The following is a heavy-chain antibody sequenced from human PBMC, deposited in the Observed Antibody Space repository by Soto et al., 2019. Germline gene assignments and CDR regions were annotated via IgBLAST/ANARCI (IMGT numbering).Heavy chain of an antibody. Sequence: GGSLRLSCAASGFTFSSYAMHWVRQAPGKGLEWVAVISYDGSNKYYADSVKGRFTISRDNSKNTLYLQMNSLRAEDTAVYYCARDQSGERASWFHYYYYGMDVWGQGTTVTVSS. CDR3: ARDQSGERASWFHYYYYGMDV. D-gene: IGHD3-10*01. V-gene: IGHV3-30-3*01. CDR1: GFTFSSYA. CDR2: ISYDGSNK. J-gene: IGHJ6*02.